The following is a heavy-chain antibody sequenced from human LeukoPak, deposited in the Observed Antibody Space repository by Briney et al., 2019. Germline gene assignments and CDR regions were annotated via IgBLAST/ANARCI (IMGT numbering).Heavy chain of an antibody. CDR3: ARDGCGGDCYSNLDY. CDR2: INAGNGNT. J-gene: IGHJ4*02. V-gene: IGHV1-3*01. D-gene: IGHD2-21*02. CDR1: GYTFTSYA. Sequence: GASVKVSCKASGYTFTSYAMHWVRQAPGQRLEWMGWINAGNGNTKYSQRFQGRVTITRDTSASTAYMELSSLRSEDTAVYYCARDGCGGDCYSNLDYWGQETLVTVSS.